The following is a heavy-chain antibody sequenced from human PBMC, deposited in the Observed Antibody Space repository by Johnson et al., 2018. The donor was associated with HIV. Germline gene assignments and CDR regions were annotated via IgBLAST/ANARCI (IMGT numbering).Heavy chain of an antibody. CDR2: ISGSGGST. J-gene: IGHJ3*02. D-gene: IGHD1-26*01. CDR1: GFTFSSYA. V-gene: IGHV3-23*04. CDR3: ARDLSEGELGHAFDI. Sequence: EVQLVESGGGVVQPGRSLRLSCAASGFTFSSYAMSWVRQAPGKGLEWVSAISGSGGSTYYADSVKGRFTISRDNSKNTLYLQMNSLRAEDTAVYYCARDLSEGELGHAFDIWGQGTMVTVSS.